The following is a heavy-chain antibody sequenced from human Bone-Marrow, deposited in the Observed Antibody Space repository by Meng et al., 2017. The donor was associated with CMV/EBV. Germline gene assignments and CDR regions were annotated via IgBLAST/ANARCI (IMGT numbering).Heavy chain of an antibody. CDR2: ISAYNGNT. CDR1: GYTFTSYG. J-gene: IGHJ6*02. V-gene: IGHV1-18*01. CDR3: ARDWGRVPASCYKEWCFKYYGMDV. D-gene: IGHD2-2*02. Sequence: ASVKVSCKASGYTFTSYGISWVRQAPGQGLEWMGWISAYNGNTNYAQKLQGRVTMTTDTSTSTAYMELRSLRSDDTAVYYCARDWGRVPASCYKEWCFKYYGMDVWGQGTTVTVSS.